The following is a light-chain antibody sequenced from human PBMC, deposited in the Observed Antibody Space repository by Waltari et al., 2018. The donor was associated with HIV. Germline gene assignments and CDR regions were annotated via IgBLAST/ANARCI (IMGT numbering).Light chain of an antibody. CDR3: HAWDSSTVV. J-gene: IGLJ2*01. Sequence: SYEVTQPPSVSVSPGQTASITCSGDKLGDKHACWYQQKPGQSPVLVIYQDRKRPSGIPERCSGSNSGNTATLTISGTQAMDEADYYCHAWDSSTVVFGGGTKLTVL. CDR2: QDR. CDR1: KLGDKH. V-gene: IGLV3-1*01.